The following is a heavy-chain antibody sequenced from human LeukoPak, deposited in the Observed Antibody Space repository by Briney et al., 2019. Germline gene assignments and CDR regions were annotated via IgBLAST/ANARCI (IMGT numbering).Heavy chain of an antibody. D-gene: IGHD4-17*01. CDR2: IIPILGIA. V-gene: IGHV1-69*04. Sequence: ASVKVSCKASGGTFSSYAISWVRQAPGQELEWMGRIIPILGIANYAQKFQGRVTITADKSTSTAYMELSSLRSEDTAVYYCARDFGELQGFDPWGQGTLVTVSS. J-gene: IGHJ5*02. CDR3: ARDFGELQGFDP. CDR1: GGTFSSYA.